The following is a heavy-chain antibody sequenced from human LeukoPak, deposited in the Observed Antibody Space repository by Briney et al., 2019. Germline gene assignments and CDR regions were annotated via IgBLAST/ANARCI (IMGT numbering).Heavy chain of an antibody. J-gene: IGHJ5*02. Sequence: SETLSLTCTVSGGSISSYYWSWIRQPAGKGLEWIGRIYTSGSTKYNPSLKSRVTMSVDTSKNQFSLKLSSVTAADTAVYYCARTLRIVGVFNWFDPWGQGTLVTVSS. CDR3: ARTLRIVGVFNWFDP. CDR1: GGSISSYY. CDR2: IYTSGST. V-gene: IGHV4-4*07. D-gene: IGHD1-26*01.